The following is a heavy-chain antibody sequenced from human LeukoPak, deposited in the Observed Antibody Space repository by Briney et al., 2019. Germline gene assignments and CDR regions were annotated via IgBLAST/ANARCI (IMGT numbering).Heavy chain of an antibody. J-gene: IGHJ4*02. CDR3: ARRTDFDY. V-gene: IGHV4-59*08. CDR1: GGSISSYY. CDR2: IYYSGST. D-gene: IGHD4-17*01. Sequence: SETLSLTCTVSGGSISSYYWSWIRQPPGKGLEWIGYIYYSGSTNYNPSLKSRVTISVDTSKNQFSLKLSSVTAADTAVYYCARRTDFDYWGQGTLVTVSS.